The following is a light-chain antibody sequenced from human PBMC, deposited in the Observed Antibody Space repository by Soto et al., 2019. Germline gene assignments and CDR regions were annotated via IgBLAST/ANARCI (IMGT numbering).Light chain of an antibody. Sequence: QSVLTQPPSVSAAPGQRVSISCSGSDSNIGNNYISWYRQVPGTAPKVVIYDNNKRPSWIPDRFSASKSGTSSTLAITGLRTGDEAFYYCGTWDSSLTSWVFCGGTKLTVL. CDR3: GTWDSSLTSWV. CDR1: DSNIGNNY. J-gene: IGLJ3*02. CDR2: DNN. V-gene: IGLV1-51*01.